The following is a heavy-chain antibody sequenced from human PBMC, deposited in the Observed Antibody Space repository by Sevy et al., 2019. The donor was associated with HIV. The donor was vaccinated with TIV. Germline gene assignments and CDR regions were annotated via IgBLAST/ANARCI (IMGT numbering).Heavy chain of an antibody. J-gene: IGHJ4*02. Sequence: GGSLRLSCTGSGFTFGDYSMSWFRQAPGKGLEWVGFFRSKASGGATEYAASMKGRFTISRDDSKSVAYLQMNSLKTEDTAMYYCARYIAVVINIDYWGQGTLVTVSS. CDR1: GFTFGDYS. CDR2: FRSKASGGAT. CDR3: ARYIAVVINIDY. D-gene: IGHD3-22*01. V-gene: IGHV3-49*03.